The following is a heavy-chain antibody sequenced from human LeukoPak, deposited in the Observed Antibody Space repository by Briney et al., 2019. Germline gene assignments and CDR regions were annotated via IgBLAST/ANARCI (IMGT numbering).Heavy chain of an antibody. D-gene: IGHD5-12*01. CDR2: ISSSGST. Sequence: SETLSLTCSVSGDSITYFYWSWIRQAAGKGLEWIGRISSSGSTDYNASLKSRVTMSVDTSKNQLSLKVISVTAADTAVYYCARMVRRLERLNIGGSSDYATIYYFDYWGQGTLVTVSS. J-gene: IGHJ4*02. CDR1: GDSITYFY. V-gene: IGHV4-4*07. CDR3: ARMVRRLERLNIGGSSDYATIYYFDY.